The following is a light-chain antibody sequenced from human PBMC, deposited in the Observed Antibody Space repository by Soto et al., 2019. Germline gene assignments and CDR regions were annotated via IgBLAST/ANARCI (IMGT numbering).Light chain of an antibody. CDR2: AAS. J-gene: IGKJ4*01. CDR3: QKYDSIPLT. Sequence: DIQMTQSTSYVSASLGDRVTITCRASQGISNYLAWYQQKPGRVPELLIYAASTLQSGVPSRFTGSGSGTDFTLTIRSLQSEDVATYYCQKYDSIPLTFGGGTKVEI. CDR1: QGISNY. V-gene: IGKV1-27*01.